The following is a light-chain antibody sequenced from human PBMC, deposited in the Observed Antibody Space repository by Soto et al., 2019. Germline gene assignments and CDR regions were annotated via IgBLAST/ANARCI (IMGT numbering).Light chain of an antibody. J-gene: IGKJ3*01. CDR3: QQYNTWPLT. CDR1: QSVRSN. V-gene: IGKV3-15*01. CDR2: DAS. Sequence: ETVMTQSPATLSVSPGERPTLSCRASQSVRSNLAWYQQKPGQAPRLLNYDASTRATGIPARFSGSGSGTEFTLTISSLQSEDFAVYYCQQYNTWPLTFGPGTKVDIK.